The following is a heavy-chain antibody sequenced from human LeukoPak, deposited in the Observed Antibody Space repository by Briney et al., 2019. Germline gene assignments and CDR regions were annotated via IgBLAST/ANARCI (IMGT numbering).Heavy chain of an antibody. J-gene: IGHJ6*03. CDR2: IIPVFGTP. CDR3: ARAGRYTYAYYYYYMDV. V-gene: IGHV1-69*06. CDR1: GGTFSTFA. D-gene: IGHD5-18*01. Sequence: SVKVSCKASGGTFSTFAISWVRQAPGQGLEWMGGIIPVFGTPHYAQKFQGRVTITADKSTSTAYMELSSLRSEDTAVYYFARAGRYTYAYYYYYMDVWGKGTTVTVSS.